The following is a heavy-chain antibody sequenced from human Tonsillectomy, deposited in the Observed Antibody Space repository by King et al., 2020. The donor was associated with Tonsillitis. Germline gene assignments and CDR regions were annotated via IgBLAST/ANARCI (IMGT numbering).Heavy chain of an antibody. J-gene: IGHJ4*02. CDR1: GFTFSIYA. CDR3: AKYCTGDSCRPVFDS. Sequence: VQLVQSGGGLVQPGGSLRLSCAASGFTFSIYAMSWVRQAPGKGLEWVSAISDRGRDTYYADSVKGRFTISRDNSRNTLYLRMNSLRAEDTAVYYCAKYCTGDSCRPVFDSWGQGTLVTVSS. CDR2: ISDRGRDT. D-gene: IGHD2-15*01. V-gene: IGHV3-23*04.